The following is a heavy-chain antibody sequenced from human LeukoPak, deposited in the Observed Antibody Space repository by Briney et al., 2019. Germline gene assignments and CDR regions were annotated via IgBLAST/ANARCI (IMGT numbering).Heavy chain of an antibody. CDR3: ARDAVSYGYGMSDY. D-gene: IGHD5-18*01. CDR1: GYTFTSYD. J-gene: IGHJ4*02. CDR2: MNPNSGNT. V-gene: IGHV1-8*01. Sequence: GASVTVSCKASGYTFTSYDINWVRQATGQGLEWMGWMNPNSGNTGYAQKFQGRVTMTRNTSISTAYMELSSLRSEDTAVYYCARDAVSYGYGMSDYWGQGTLVTVSS.